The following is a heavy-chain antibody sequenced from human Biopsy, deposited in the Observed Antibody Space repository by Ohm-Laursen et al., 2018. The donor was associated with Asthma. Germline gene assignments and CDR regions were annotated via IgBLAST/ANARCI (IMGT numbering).Heavy chain of an antibody. Sequence: ASVKVSCNASGYPFTDYYVHWVRQAPGQGLEWMGRIDPNSGGTNYAQKFLGRVTMTRDTSVNTAFMVLSRLRSDDAAVYYCARIKIRIGAGTDRYFDLWGRGTLVTVSS. V-gene: IGHV1-2*06. CDR1: GYPFTDYY. D-gene: IGHD3-16*01. CDR2: IDPNSGGT. CDR3: ARIKIRIGAGTDRYFDL. J-gene: IGHJ2*01.